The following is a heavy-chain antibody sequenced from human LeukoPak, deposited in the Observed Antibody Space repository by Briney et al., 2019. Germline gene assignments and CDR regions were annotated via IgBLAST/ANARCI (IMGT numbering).Heavy chain of an antibody. CDR1: EFSFSSHV. CDR2: ISDDGSRK. CDR3: ARDYYGSGSHATGMDV. Sequence: PGGSLRLSCVASEFSFSSHVIHWVRQAPGQGLERVAMISDDGSRKYHADSVKGRFSISRDNSKNTLFLQMNSLRVDDTAVYYCARDYYGSGSHATGMDVWGQGTTVTVSS. J-gene: IGHJ6*02. D-gene: IGHD3-10*01. V-gene: IGHV3-30-3*01.